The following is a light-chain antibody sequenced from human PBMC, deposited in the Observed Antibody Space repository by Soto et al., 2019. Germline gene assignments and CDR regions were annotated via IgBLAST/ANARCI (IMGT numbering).Light chain of an antibody. CDR3: QQANRFPRLFT. CDR2: AAS. V-gene: IGKV1-12*01. Sequence: DIQMTQSPSSVSASVGDRVTITCRASQGIISWLAWYQQKPGKAPKLLIYAASSLQSGVPSRFSGSGSGTDFTLTISSLQPEDFATYYCQQANRFPRLFTFGPGTKVDIK. CDR1: QGIISW. J-gene: IGKJ3*01.